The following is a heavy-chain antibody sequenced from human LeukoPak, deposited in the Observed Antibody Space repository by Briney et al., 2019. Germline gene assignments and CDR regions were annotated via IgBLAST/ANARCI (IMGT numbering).Heavy chain of an antibody. Sequence: SVTVSFLASGGTFINYAISWVGQAPGRGLEWMGGIIPIFGTANYAQKFQGRVTITADKSTSTAYMELSSLRSEDTAVDYCARGGIVATIGDAFDTWGQGTMVTVSS. CDR1: GGTFINYA. CDR3: ARGGIVATIGDAFDT. J-gene: IGHJ3*02. D-gene: IGHD5-12*01. CDR2: IIPIFGTA. V-gene: IGHV1-69*06.